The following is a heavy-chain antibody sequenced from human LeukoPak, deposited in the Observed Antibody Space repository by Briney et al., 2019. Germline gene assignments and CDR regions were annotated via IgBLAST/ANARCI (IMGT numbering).Heavy chain of an antibody. CDR1: GGSFSSHTYY. Sequence: SETLSLTCTVSGGSFSSHTYYWGWLRQPPGKGREWIGSMHYIGSIYYNPSLKSRVTISIDTSKNQFSLNLSSVTAADTAVYYCARKTYSSGWRVPIDYWGRGTLVTVSS. V-gene: IGHV4-39*01. D-gene: IGHD6-19*01. J-gene: IGHJ4*02. CDR2: MHYIGSI. CDR3: ARKTYSSGWRVPIDY.